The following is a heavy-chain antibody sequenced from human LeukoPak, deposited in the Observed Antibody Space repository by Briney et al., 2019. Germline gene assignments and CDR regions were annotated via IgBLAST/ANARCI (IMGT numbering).Heavy chain of an antibody. CDR1: GYTFTSYD. J-gene: IGHJ4*02. CDR2: KNPNSGNT. D-gene: IGHD3-22*01. CDR3: ARGSLTYYYDSSGYTYYFDY. V-gene: IGHV1-8*01. Sequence: ASVKVSCKASGYTFTSYDINWVRQATGQGLEWMGWKNPNSGNTGYAQKFQGRVTMARNTSISTAYMELSSLRSEDTAVYYCARGSLTYYYDSSGYTYYFDYWGQGTLVTVSS.